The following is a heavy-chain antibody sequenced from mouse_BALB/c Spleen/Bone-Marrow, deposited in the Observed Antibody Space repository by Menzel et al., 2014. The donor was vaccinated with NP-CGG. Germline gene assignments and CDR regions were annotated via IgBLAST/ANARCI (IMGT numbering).Heavy chain of an antibody. CDR2: IDPSYGGT. V-gene: IGHV1-39*01. D-gene: IGHD2-3*01. CDR1: GYSFTDYN. Sequence: VQLKQSGPELEKPGASVKMSCKASGYSFTDYNMNWVKQSNGKSLEWIGNIDPSYGGTTYNQKFKGKATLTVDKSSSTVYMQLKSLTSEDSAVYYCARGHDGYRTWFAYWGQGTLDTVSA. J-gene: IGHJ3*01. CDR3: ARGHDGYRTWFAY.